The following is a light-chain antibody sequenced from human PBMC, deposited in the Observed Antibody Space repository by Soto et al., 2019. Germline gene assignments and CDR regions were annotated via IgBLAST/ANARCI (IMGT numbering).Light chain of an antibody. V-gene: IGKV3-20*01. CDR1: QGVRNNY. J-gene: IGKJ2*01. Sequence: EIVLTQSPGTLSLSPGERATLSCRASQGVRNNYLAWYQQKPGQAPRLLIYGASSRATGIPDRFSGSGSGTDFPLTISRLEPEDFAVYYCQQYGSSPFTFGQGTNLEI. CDR3: QQYGSSPFT. CDR2: GAS.